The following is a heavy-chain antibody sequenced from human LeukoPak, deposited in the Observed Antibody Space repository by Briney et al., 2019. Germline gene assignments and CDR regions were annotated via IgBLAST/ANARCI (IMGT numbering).Heavy chain of an antibody. CDR2: IKQDGSEK. J-gene: IGHJ4*02. D-gene: IGHD3-10*01. CDR1: GFTFSSSW. CDR3: AANYGSGSFDY. Sequence: PGGSLRLSCAASGFTFSSSWMSWVRQAPGKGLEWVANIKQDGSEKYYVDSVKGRFTISRDNAKNSLYLQMNSLRAEDTAVYYCAANYGSGSFDYWGQGTLVTVSS. V-gene: IGHV3-7*01.